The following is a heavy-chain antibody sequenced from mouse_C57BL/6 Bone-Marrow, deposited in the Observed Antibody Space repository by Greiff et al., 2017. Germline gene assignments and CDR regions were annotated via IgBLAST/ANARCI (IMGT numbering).Heavy chain of an antibody. V-gene: IGHV5-4*01. Sequence: EVQRVESGGGLVKPGGSLKLSCAASGFTFSSYAMSWVRQTPEKRLEWVATISDGGSYTYYPDNVKGRFTISRDNAKTNLYLQMSHLKSEDTAMYYCARDRGQLRLNYFDYWGQGTTLTVSS. D-gene: IGHD3-2*02. CDR1: GFTFSSYA. CDR3: ARDRGQLRLNYFDY. J-gene: IGHJ2*01. CDR2: ISDGGSYT.